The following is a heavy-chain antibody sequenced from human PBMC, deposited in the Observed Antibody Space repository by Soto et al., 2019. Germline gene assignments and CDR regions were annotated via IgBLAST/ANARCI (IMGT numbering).Heavy chain of an antibody. CDR1: GGTFSSYA. V-gene: IGHV1-69*12. J-gene: IGHJ5*02. Sequence: QVQLVQSGAEVKKPGSSVKVSCKASGGTFSSYAISWVRQAPGQGLEWMGGIIPIFGTANYAQKFQGRVTMXXHXPXXPVDMELSSRSSEDTAVYYCARADTPRIAADGFDPWGQGTLVTVS. CDR3: ARADTPRIAADGFDP. D-gene: IGHD6-13*01. CDR2: IIPIFGTA.